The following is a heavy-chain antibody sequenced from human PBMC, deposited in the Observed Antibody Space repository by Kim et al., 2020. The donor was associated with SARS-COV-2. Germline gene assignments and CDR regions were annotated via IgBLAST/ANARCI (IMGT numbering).Heavy chain of an antibody. CDR2: IKQDGSEK. J-gene: IGHJ6*02. D-gene: IGHD3-3*01. CDR3: AGVGGAEYYDFWSGYYMTENEYYYYGMDV. Sequence: GALRLSCAASGFTFSSYWMSWVRQAPGKGLEWVANIKQDGSEKYYVDSVKGRFTISRDNAKNSLYLQMNSLRAEDTAVYYCAGVGGAEYYDFWSGYYMTENEYYYYGMDVWGQGTTVTVSS. V-gene: IGHV3-7*01. CDR1: GFTFSSYW.